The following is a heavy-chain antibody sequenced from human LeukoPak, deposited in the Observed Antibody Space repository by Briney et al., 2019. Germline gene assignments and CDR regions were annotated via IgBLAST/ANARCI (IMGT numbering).Heavy chain of an antibody. V-gene: IGHV3-66*01. D-gene: IGHD1-26*01. Sequence: GGSLRLSCAVSGFTVSGNYMSWVRQAPGKGLEWVSGIYSGGSTYYADSVKDRFSISRDNAKNIVYLQMSSLRAEDTAFYYCARSLPLRGSYSFDSWGQGTLVTVSS. J-gene: IGHJ4*02. CDR3: ARSLPLRGSYSFDS. CDR2: IYSGGST. CDR1: GFTVSGNY.